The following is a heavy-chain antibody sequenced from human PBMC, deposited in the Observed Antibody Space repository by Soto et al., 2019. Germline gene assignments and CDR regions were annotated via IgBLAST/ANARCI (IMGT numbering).Heavy chain of an antibody. D-gene: IGHD1-1*01. Sequence: SETLSLTCTVSGASISGFYWSWIRKSAGKGLEWIGRIYATGTTDYNPSLKSRVMMSVDTSKKQFSLKLRSVTAADTAVYYCVRDGTKTLRDWFDPWGQGSAVTVAS. J-gene: IGHJ5*02. CDR2: IYATGTT. CDR1: GASISGFY. CDR3: VRDGTKTLRDWFDP. V-gene: IGHV4-4*07.